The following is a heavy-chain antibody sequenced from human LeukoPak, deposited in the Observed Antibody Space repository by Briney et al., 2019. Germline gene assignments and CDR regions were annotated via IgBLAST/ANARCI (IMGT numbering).Heavy chain of an antibody. J-gene: IGHJ4*02. CDR1: GYTFTSYG. Sequence: ASVKVSCKASGYTFTSYGISWVRQAPGQGFEWMGWISAYNGNTNYAQKLQGRVTMTTDTSTSTAYMELRSLRSDDTAVYYCATDRYYDSSGCYQFDYWGQGTLVTVSS. D-gene: IGHD3-22*01. CDR2: ISAYNGNT. CDR3: ATDRYYDSSGCYQFDY. V-gene: IGHV1-18*01.